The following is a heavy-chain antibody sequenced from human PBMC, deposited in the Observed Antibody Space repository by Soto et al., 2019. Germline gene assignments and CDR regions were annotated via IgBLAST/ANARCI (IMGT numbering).Heavy chain of an antibody. CDR1: GYTFTSYA. CDR3: ARACCSGGTKAGPVGYGMDV. J-gene: IGHJ6*02. Sequence: ASVKVSCKASGYTFTSYAMHWVRQAPGQRLEWMGWINAGNGNTKYSQKFQGRVTITRDTSASTAYMELSSLRSEDTAVYYCARACCSGGTKAGPVGYGMDVWGQGTTVTVSS. CDR2: INAGNGNT. D-gene: IGHD2-15*01. V-gene: IGHV1-3*01.